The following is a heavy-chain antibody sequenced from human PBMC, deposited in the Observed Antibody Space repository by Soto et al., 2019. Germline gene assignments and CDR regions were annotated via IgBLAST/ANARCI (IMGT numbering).Heavy chain of an antibody. J-gene: IGHJ6*02. CDR1: GFTFSSCT. CDR2: ISPSTSHL. CDR3: SGCSGGAGHQNCGMDV. V-gene: IGHV3-21*01. D-gene: IGHD2-15*01. Sequence: EVHLVESGGGLVKPGGSLRLSCAVSGFTFSSCTMNWVRQAPGKGLEWVSSISPSTSHLYYADSVKGRFTISSDNAKNAKFLQMHSLRTEDTAVYYCSGCSGGAGHQNCGMDVWGQGTTVTVSS.